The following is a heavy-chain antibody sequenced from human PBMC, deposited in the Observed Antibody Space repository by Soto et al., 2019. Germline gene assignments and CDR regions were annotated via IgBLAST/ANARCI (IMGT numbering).Heavy chain of an antibody. Sequence: PSETLSLTCTVSGCSISSYYWSWIRQRPGKGLEWIGYIYYSGSTNYNPSLKSRVTISVDTSKNQFSLKLSSVTAADTAVYYCARLQFGATFPWFGEFSFYFDHWGQGTLVTVSS. J-gene: IGHJ4*02. CDR2: IYYSGST. CDR1: GCSISSYY. CDR3: ARLQFGATFPWFGEFSFYFDH. D-gene: IGHD3-10*01. V-gene: IGHV4-59*08.